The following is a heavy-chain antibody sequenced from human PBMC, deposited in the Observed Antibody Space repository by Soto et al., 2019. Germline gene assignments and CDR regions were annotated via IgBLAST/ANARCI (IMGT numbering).Heavy chain of an antibody. J-gene: IGHJ6*02. D-gene: IGHD2-15*01. V-gene: IGHV1-3*01. Sequence: ASVKVSCKASGYTFTSYAMHWVRQAPGQRLEWMGWINAGNGNTKYSQKFQGRVTITRDTSASTAYMELSSLRSEDTAVYYCAREGLNRGYCSGGSCYTDTGFYYYGMDVWRQGTTVTVSS. CDR2: INAGNGNT. CDR3: AREGLNRGYCSGGSCYTDTGFYYYGMDV. CDR1: GYTFTSYA.